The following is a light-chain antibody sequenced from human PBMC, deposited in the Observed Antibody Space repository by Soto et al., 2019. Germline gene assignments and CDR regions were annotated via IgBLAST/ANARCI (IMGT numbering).Light chain of an antibody. CDR2: AAS. V-gene: IGKV1-27*01. CDR1: QAINNY. J-gene: IGKJ4*01. Sequence: DIQMTQSPSSLSASVGDRVTITCRASQAINNYLAWYQQKPGKVPTLLISAASTLQSGVPSRFSGSGSRTDFTLTIISLQPEDVATYYCQKFNAVPTFGGGTKVEI. CDR3: QKFNAVPT.